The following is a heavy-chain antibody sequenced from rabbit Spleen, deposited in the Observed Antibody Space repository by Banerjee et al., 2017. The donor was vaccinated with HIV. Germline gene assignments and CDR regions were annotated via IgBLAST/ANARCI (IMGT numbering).Heavy chain of an antibody. CDR2: IYAGVTGST. CDR1: GFSFSSNYY. CDR3: ARDTYDDYGDYWGSYDLNL. V-gene: IGHV1S40*01. J-gene: IGHJ4*01. D-gene: IGHD2-1*01. Sequence: QSLEESGGDLVKPGASLTLTCTASGFSFSSNYYISWVRQAPGKGLEWIGTIYAGVTGSTYYAIWAKGRFTISKTSSTTVTLQMTSLTAADAATYFCARDTYDDYGDYWGSYDLNLWGPGTLVTVS.